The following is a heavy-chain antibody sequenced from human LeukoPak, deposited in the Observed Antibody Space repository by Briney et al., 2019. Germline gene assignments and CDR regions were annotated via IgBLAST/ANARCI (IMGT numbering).Heavy chain of an antibody. D-gene: IGHD2-2*01. J-gene: IGHJ6*04. Sequence: ASVPVSCRASGYTFTSYAMHWVRQAPGQRLEWMGWINAGNGNTKYSQKFQGRVTITRDTSASTAYMELSSLRSEDTAVYYCARSSTSLFYYYYGMDVWGKGTTVTVSS. CDR1: GYTFTSYA. CDR3: ARSSTSLFYYYYGMDV. CDR2: INAGNGNT. V-gene: IGHV1-3*01.